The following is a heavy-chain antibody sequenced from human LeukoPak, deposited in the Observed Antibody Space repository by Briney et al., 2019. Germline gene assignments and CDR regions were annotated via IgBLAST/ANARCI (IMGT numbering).Heavy chain of an antibody. Sequence: SETLSLTCAVSGGPISSGGYSWSWIRQPPGQGLEWIGYIYHSGSTYYNPSLKSRVTISVDRSKNQFSLKLSSVTAADMAVYYCARDGDYYGMDVWGQGTTVTVSS. CDR3: ARDGDYYGMDV. CDR1: GGPISSGGYS. V-gene: IGHV4-30-2*01. J-gene: IGHJ6*02. CDR2: IYHSGST. D-gene: IGHD3-10*01.